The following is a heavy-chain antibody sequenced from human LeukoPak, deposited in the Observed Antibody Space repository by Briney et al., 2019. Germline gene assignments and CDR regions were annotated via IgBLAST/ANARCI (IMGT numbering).Heavy chain of an antibody. CDR3: TRHQSPYLDAFDL. V-gene: IGHV3-49*04. Sequence: PGGSLRLSCTSATFTFGDYPLSWVCQAPGRGLEWITFIKTKPFGGTSEYAASVKGRFTFPRDDSKNIAYLQMNRLNTEDTAVYYCTRHQSPYLDAFDLWGQGTMVTVAS. CDR1: TFTFGDYP. D-gene: IGHD3-16*01. CDR2: IKTKPFGGTS. J-gene: IGHJ3*01.